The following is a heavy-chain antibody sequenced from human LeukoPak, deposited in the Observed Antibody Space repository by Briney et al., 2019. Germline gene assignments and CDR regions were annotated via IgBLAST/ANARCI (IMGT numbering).Heavy chain of an antibody. Sequence: PGGSLRLSCTASGFTFSSYALTWVRQAPGKGLEWFSAISGSGGSTYYADSVKGRFTISRDNSKNTLYLQMNSLRAEDTAVYYCAKEVVPPGSRYYYGPGSYLGHDAFDIWGQGTMVTVSS. J-gene: IGHJ3*02. D-gene: IGHD3-10*01. V-gene: IGHV3-23*01. CDR3: AKEVVPPGSRYYYGPGSYLGHDAFDI. CDR1: GFTFSSYA. CDR2: ISGSGGST.